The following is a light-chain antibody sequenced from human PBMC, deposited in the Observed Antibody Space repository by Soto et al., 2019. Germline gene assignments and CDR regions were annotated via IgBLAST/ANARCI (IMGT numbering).Light chain of an antibody. CDR3: QQSYSIPAT. V-gene: IGKV1-39*01. CDR1: QSISSY. Sequence: DIQMTQSPSSLSASVGDRVTITCRASQSISSYLNWYQQKPGKAPKLLIYGATTLQSGVPSRFSGSGSGTDFSLTISSLQPEDFATYYCQQSYSIPATFGQGTKVDIK. J-gene: IGKJ1*01. CDR2: GAT.